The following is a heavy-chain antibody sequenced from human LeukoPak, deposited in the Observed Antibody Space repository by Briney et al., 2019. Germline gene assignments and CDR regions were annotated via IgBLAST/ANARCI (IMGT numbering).Heavy chain of an antibody. CDR3: ARGLGYYGSGSYCFDY. Sequence: PSETLSLTCAVYGGSFSGYYWSWIRQPPGKGLEWIGEINHSGSTNYNPSLKSQVTISVDTSKNQFSLKLSSVTAADTAVYYCARGLGYYGSGSYCFDYWGQGTLVTVSS. J-gene: IGHJ4*02. D-gene: IGHD3-10*01. V-gene: IGHV4-34*01. CDR1: GGSFSGYY. CDR2: INHSGST.